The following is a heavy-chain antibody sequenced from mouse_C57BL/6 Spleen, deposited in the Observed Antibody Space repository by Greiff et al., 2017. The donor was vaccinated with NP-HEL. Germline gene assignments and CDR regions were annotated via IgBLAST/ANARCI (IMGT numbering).Heavy chain of an antibody. Sequence: QVQLQQSGAELAKPGASVKLSCKASGYTFTSYWMHWVKPRPGQGLEWIGYINPSSGYTKYNQKFKDKATLTADKSSSTAYMQLSSLTYEDSAVYYCARPYYSNRDYFDYWGQGTTLTVSS. J-gene: IGHJ2*01. CDR2: INPSSGYT. CDR3: ARPYYSNRDYFDY. D-gene: IGHD2-5*01. V-gene: IGHV1-7*01. CDR1: GYTFTSYW.